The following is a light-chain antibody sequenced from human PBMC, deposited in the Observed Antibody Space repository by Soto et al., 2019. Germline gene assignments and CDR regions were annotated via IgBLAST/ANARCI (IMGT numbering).Light chain of an antibody. CDR3: SSYTSSSTLKV. Sequence: QSALTQPASVSGSPGQSITISCTGTSSDVGGYNYVSWYQQHPGKAPKLMIYDVSNRPSGVSNRFSCSKSGNTASLTISGLQAEDEADYYCSSYTSSSTLKVFGGGTQLTVL. CDR1: SSDVGGYNY. J-gene: IGLJ2*01. CDR2: DVS. V-gene: IGLV2-14*01.